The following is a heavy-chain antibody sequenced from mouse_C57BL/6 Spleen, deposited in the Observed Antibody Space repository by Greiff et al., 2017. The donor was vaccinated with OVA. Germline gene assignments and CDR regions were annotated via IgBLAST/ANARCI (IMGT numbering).Heavy chain of an antibody. CDR1: GFTFSSYA. Sequence: EVHLVESGGGLVKPGGSLKLSCAASGFTFSSYAMSWVRQTPEKRLEWVATISDGGSYTYYPDNVKGRFTISRDNAKNNLYLQMSHLKSEDTAMYYCARDGLPAYYFDYWGQGTTLTVSS. CDR2: ISDGGSYT. V-gene: IGHV5-4*01. CDR3: ARDGLPAYYFDY. J-gene: IGHJ2*01. D-gene: IGHD3-1*01.